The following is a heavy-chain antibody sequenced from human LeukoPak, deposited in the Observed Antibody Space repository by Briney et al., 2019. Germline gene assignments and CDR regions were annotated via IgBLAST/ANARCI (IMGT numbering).Heavy chain of an antibody. CDR3: AKVDFYDTSGYYGPTFLDY. V-gene: IGHV3-23*01. CDR2: ISGSGGST. Sequence: GGSLRLSCAASGFTFSIYAMSWVRQAPGKGLEWVSAISGSGGSTYYTDSVKGRFTISRDNSRNTLYLQMNSLRAEDTAVYYCAKVDFYDTSGYYGPTFLDYWGQGTLVTVSS. J-gene: IGHJ4*02. CDR1: GFTFSIYA. D-gene: IGHD3-22*01.